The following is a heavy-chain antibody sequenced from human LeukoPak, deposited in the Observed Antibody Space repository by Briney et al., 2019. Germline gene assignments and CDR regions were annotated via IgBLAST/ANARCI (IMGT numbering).Heavy chain of an antibody. CDR3: ASPYSSRWYELCY. CDR1: GFTFSSYS. V-gene: IGHV3-21*01. J-gene: IGHJ4*02. Sequence: GGSPRLSCAASGFTFSSYSMNWVRQAPGKGLEWVSSISSSSSYIYYADSVKGRFTISRDNAKNSLYLQMNSLRAEDTAVYYCASPYSSRWYELCYWGQGTLVTVSS. CDR2: ISSSSSYI. D-gene: IGHD6-13*01.